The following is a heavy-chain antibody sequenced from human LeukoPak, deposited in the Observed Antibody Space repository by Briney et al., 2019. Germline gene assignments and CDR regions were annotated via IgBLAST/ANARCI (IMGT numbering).Heavy chain of an antibody. CDR2: IIPILGIA. Sequence: SVKVSCKASGSTFSSYAISWVRQAPGQGLEWMGRIIPILGIANYAQKFQGRVTITADKSTSTAYMELSSLRSEDTAVYYCAREPMRRVPAAFGVGWGQGTLVTVSS. D-gene: IGHD2-2*01. V-gene: IGHV1-69*04. CDR1: GSTFSSYA. J-gene: IGHJ4*02. CDR3: AREPMRRVPAAFGVG.